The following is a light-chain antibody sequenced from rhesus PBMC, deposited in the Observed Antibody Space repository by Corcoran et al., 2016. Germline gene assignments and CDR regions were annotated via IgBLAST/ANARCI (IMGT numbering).Light chain of an antibody. CDR1: QGISNW. CDR3: QQHDNSPFT. CDR2: RAS. V-gene: IGKV1-69*01. Sequence: DIQMTQSPSSLSASVGDRVTIPCSASQGISNWLAWYQQKPGKALKLLLHRASNLKTGVPSRFSGRGCGTDFTLTISSLQPEDIASYYCQQHDNSPFTFGPGTKLDIK. J-gene: IGKJ3*01.